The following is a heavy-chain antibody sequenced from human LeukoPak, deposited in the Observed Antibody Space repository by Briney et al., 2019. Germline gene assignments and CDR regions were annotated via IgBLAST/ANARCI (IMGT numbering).Heavy chain of an antibody. J-gene: IGHJ5*02. D-gene: IGHD2-15*01. CDR2: IYYSGST. CDR3: ARGTVVANWFDP. V-gene: IGHV4-30-4*08. CDR1: GGSISSGDYY. Sequence: PSQTLSLTCTVSGGSISSGDYYWSWIRQLPGKGLEWIGYIYYSGSTYYNPSLKSRVTISVDTSKNQFSLKLSSVTAADTAVYYCARGTVVANWFDPWGQGTLVTVSS.